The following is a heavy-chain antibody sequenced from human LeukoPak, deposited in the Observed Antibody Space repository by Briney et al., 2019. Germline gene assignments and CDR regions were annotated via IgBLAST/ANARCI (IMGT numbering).Heavy chain of an antibody. D-gene: IGHD5-18*01. CDR3: ARDEYSYGPINLNFDY. CDR2: IKQDGTEK. Sequence: GGSLRLSCAASGFTFTTYWMSWVRQAPGKGLEWVANIKQDGTEKYYVDSVKGRFTISRDNAKNSLYLQMDSLRAEDTAVYYCARDEYSYGPINLNFDYWGQGTLVTVSS. CDR1: GFTFTTYW. V-gene: IGHV3-7*01. J-gene: IGHJ4*02.